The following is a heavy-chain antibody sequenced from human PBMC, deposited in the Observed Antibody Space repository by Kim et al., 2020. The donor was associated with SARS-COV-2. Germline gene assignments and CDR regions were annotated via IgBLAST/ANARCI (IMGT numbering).Heavy chain of an antibody. CDR1: GGSISSYY. V-gene: IGHV4-59*01. CDR2: IYYSGST. D-gene: IGHD6-19*01. CDR3: ARVNGGWYGGYDYYYGMDV. Sequence: SETLSLTCTVSGGSISSYYWSWIRQPPGKGLEWIGYIYYSGSTNYNPSLKSRVTISVDTSKNQFSLKLSTGTAADTAVYYCARVNGGWYGGYDYYYGMDVWGQGTTVTVSS. J-gene: IGHJ6*02.